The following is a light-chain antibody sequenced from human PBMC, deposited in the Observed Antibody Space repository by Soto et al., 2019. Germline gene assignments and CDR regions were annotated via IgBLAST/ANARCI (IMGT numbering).Light chain of an antibody. CDR3: SSYVGTKSYV. CDR2: DVS. J-gene: IGLJ1*01. CDR1: SSDVGGYNY. V-gene: IGLV2-14*01. Sequence: SALTQPASVSGSPGQSITISCTGTSSDVGGYNYVSWYQQHPGKAPKLMIYDVSNRPSGVSNRFSGSKSGNTASLTISGLQAEDEADYYCSSYVGTKSYVFGTGTKVTVL.